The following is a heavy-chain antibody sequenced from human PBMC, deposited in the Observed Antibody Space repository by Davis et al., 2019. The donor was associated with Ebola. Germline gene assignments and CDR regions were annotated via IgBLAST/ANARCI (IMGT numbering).Heavy chain of an antibody. CDR2: INPNSGGT. V-gene: IGHV1-2*02. Sequence: ASVKVSCKASGYTFTAYYMHWVRQAPGQGLEWMGWINPNSGGTNCAQKFQGRVTMTRDTSSSTAYMELRSLRSDDTAVYYCARGVHSNGYYPNDYWGQGTLVTVSS. J-gene: IGHJ4*02. CDR1: GYTFTAYY. D-gene: IGHD3-22*01. CDR3: ARGVHSNGYYPNDY.